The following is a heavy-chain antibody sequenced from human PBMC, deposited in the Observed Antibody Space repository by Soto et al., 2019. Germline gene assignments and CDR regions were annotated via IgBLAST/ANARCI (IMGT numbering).Heavy chain of an antibody. CDR2: IYYSGST. D-gene: IGHD3-22*01. J-gene: IGHJ4*02. CDR1: GGSISSGDYY. V-gene: IGHV4-30-4*01. Sequence: SETLSLTXTVSGGSISSGDYYWSWIRQPPGKGLEWIGYIYYSGSTYYNPSLKSRVTISVDTSKNQFSLKLSSVTAADTAVYYCARGGYYDSSGYYPLDYWGQGTLVTVSS. CDR3: ARGGYYDSSGYYPLDY.